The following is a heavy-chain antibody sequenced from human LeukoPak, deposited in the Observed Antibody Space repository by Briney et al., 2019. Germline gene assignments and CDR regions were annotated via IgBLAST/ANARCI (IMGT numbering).Heavy chain of an antibody. D-gene: IGHD6-13*01. CDR3: AKSKEIAAAGELLDY. CDR1: GFTFSSYA. CDR2: ISGSGGTT. V-gene: IGHV3-23*01. J-gene: IGHJ4*02. Sequence: PGGSLRLSCAASGFTFSSYAMSWVRQAPGKGLKWVSAISGSGGTTYYADSVKGRFTISRDNSKNTLYLQMNSLRAEDTAVYYCAKSKEIAAAGELLDYWGQGTLVTVSS.